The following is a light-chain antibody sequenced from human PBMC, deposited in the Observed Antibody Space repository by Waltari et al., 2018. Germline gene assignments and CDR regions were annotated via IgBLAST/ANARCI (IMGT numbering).Light chain of an antibody. CDR2: WAS. CDR3: QQYYRPPQT. V-gene: IGKV4-1*01. J-gene: IGKJ2*01. Sequence: IVLTQSPDSLSVSLGGRATINCKSSQSLLYSSNNQNYLAWFQQKPGQPPNLLIYWASTRESGVPDRFSGSGSGTDFTLTITDLQAEDVAIYYCQQYYRPPQTFGQGTKLEIK. CDR1: QSLLYSSNNQNY.